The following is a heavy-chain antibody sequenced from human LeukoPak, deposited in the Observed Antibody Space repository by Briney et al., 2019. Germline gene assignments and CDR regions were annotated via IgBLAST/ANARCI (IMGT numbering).Heavy chain of an antibody. CDR3: ARHVTVDPLYGETNAEFDY. Sequence: SETLSLTCTVSGGSISSYYWSWIRQPPGKGLEWIGSIYYSGSTYYNPSLKSRVTISVDTSKNQFSLKLSSVTAADTAVYYCARHVTVDPLYGETNAEFDYWGQGTLVTVSS. D-gene: IGHD4-17*01. CDR1: GGSISSYY. V-gene: IGHV4-59*05. CDR2: IYYSGST. J-gene: IGHJ4*02.